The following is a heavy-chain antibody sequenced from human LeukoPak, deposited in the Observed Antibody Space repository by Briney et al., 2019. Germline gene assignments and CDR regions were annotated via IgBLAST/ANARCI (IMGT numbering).Heavy chain of an antibody. CDR2: IKQDGSEK. Sequence: GGSLRLSCAASGFTFRSYWMSWVRQAPGKGLEWVANIKQDGSEKYYVDSVKGRFTISRDNAKNSLYLQMNSLRAEDTALYYCAKATGYSSGWYGDWGQGTLVTVSS. CDR3: AKATGYSSGWYGD. J-gene: IGHJ4*02. D-gene: IGHD6-19*01. CDR1: GFTFRSYW. V-gene: IGHV3-7*03.